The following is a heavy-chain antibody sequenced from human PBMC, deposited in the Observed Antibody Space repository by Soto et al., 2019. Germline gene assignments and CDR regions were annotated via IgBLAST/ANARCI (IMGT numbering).Heavy chain of an antibody. Sequence: PSETLYVTCTFSCGSIIRSTYYWGCIRQPPGKGLEWIGSIYYSGSTYYNPALESRITISVDTSKNQFSLRLSSVTAADTAVYYCARFLPYSTIDSWGQGTLVTVSS. D-gene: IGHD6-13*01. CDR2: IYYSGST. CDR3: ARFLPYSTIDS. V-gene: IGHV4-39*01. CDR1: CGSIIRSTYY. J-gene: IGHJ4*02.